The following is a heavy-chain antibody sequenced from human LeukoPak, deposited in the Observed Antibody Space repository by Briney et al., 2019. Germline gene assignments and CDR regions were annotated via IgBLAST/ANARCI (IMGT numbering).Heavy chain of an antibody. J-gene: IGHJ4*02. D-gene: IGHD2-2*01. Sequence: SETLSLTCAVSGGSISSDNWWSWIRQPPGKGLEWIGEVLRSGSTNYNPSLKSRVTMSIDKSKNQFSLKLSSVTAADTAVYYCAREGVDCSSTSCYARVFDYWGQGTLVTVSP. V-gene: IGHV4-4*02. CDR1: GGSISSDNW. CDR3: AREGVDCSSTSCYARVFDY. CDR2: VLRSGST.